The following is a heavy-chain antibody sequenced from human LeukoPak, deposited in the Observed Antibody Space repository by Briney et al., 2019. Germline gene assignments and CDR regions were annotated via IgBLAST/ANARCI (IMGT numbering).Heavy chain of an antibody. J-gene: IGHJ6*03. CDR3: ARGLYYMDV. V-gene: IGHV3-48*01. Sequence: GGSLRLSCAASGFTFSTHTVAWVRQAPGKGLECLSHISGSTSVIYYADSVKGRFTISRDNAKNSLYLQMNSLKAEDTAVYYCARGLYYMDVWGKGTTVTVSS. CDR2: ISGSTSVI. CDR1: GFTFSTHT.